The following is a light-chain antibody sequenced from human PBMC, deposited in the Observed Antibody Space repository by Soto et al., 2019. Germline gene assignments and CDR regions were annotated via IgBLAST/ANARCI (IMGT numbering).Light chain of an antibody. Sequence: VLTQSPGTLSLSPGERATVSCRASQTISRDYLACYQKQPDQAPSLLIYGASTSATGIPDRCTGSGSGTDFSLPIARLEPEDVVVYYCQQYGCPVPWTFGQGTKVEV. CDR3: QQYGCPVPWT. V-gene: IGKV3-20*01. J-gene: IGKJ1*01. CDR2: GAS. CDR1: QTISRDY.